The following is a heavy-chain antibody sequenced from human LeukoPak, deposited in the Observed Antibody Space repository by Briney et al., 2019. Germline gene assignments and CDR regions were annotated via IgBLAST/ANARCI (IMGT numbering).Heavy chain of an antibody. V-gene: IGHV4-61*08. CDR2: LYYSGST. Sequence: SETLSLTCAVSGDSISSGGYSWSWIRQPPGKGLEWIGYLYYSGSTNYNPSLKSRVTISVDTSKNQFSLKLSSVTAADTAVYYCARRRTSSSFDYWGQGTLVTVSS. CDR3: ARRRTSSSFDY. J-gene: IGHJ4*02. CDR1: GDSISSGGYS. D-gene: IGHD6-6*01.